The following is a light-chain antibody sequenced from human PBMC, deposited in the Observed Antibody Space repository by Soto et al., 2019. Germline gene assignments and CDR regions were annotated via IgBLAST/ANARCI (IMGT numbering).Light chain of an antibody. CDR1: SSDVGAYNY. Sequence: QSALTQPASVSGSPGQSITISCTGTSSDVGAYNYVSWYQQHPGKAPKLMIHDVSSRPSGISNRFSGSKSGNTASLTISGLQAEDEGDYYCSSYTTGSTVVFGGGTKLTVL. J-gene: IGLJ2*01. CDR2: DVS. CDR3: SSYTTGSTVV. V-gene: IGLV2-14*01.